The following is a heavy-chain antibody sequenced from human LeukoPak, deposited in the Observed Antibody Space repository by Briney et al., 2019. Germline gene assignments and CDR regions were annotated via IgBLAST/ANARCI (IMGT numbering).Heavy chain of an antibody. CDR1: GFTFSSYG. D-gene: IGHD4-17*01. CDR2: IPNDGSKE. CDR3: AKDDSSVTTYIDY. Sequence: GGSLRLSCAASGFTFSSYGMHWLRQAPGKGLEWVAMIPNDGSKEYYGDSVKGRFTISRDNSKNKLYLQMNSLRAEDTAVYYCAKDDSSVTTYIDYWGQGTVVTVSA. J-gene: IGHJ4*02. V-gene: IGHV3-30*18.